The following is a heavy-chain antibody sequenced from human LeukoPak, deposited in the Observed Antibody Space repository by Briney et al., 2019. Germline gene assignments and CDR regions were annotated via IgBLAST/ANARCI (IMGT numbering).Heavy chain of an antibody. CDR1: GGSFRGYY. D-gene: IGHD2-2*01. J-gene: IGHJ4*02. CDR3: ASTERCSTTCPLDF. V-gene: IGHV4-34*01. Sequence: SETLSLTCAVYGGSFRGYYWSWIRQPPGKGLEWIGEINHSGSTNYNPSLKSRVTISLDTSMKKFSLKLNSVTAADTAVYYCASTERCSTTCPLDFWGQGTLVTVSS. CDR2: INHSGST.